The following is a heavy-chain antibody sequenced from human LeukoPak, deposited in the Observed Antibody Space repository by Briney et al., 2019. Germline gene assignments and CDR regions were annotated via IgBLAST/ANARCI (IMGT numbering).Heavy chain of an antibody. CDR3: AIPGGSSRDFDY. D-gene: IGHD6-13*01. V-gene: IGHV1-69*01. Sequence: ASVKVSCKASGGTFSSCAISWVRQAPGQGLEWMGGIIPIFGTANYAQKFQGRVTITADESTSTAYMELSSLRSEDTAVYYCAIPGGSSRDFDYWGQGTLVTVSS. CDR1: GGTFSSCA. CDR2: IIPIFGTA. J-gene: IGHJ4*02.